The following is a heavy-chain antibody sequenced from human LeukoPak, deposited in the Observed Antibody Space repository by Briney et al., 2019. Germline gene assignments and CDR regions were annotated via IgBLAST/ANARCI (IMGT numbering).Heavy chain of an antibody. CDR1: GGSFSGYY. CDR2: INHNGST. V-gene: IGHV4-34*01. J-gene: IGHJ4*02. D-gene: IGHD3-3*01. Sequence: SETLSLPCGVYGGSFSGYYWSWIRQSPGKGLEWIAEINHNGSTNYNTSLKSRATISVDMSKNQIFLNLRSVTAADTAVYYCARSDFRSGYWKRFDYWGQGTLVTVSS. CDR3: ARSDFRSGYWKRFDY.